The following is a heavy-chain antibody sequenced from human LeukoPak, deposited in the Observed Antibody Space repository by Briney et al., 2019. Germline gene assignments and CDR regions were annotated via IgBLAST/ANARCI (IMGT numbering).Heavy chain of an antibody. J-gene: IGHJ3*02. CDR3: AKPPRAGELTLFDI. Sequence: GALRLSCAASGFTFSNYPMAWVRQAPGKGLEWVSRIDTSGGSTFYADSVKGRFTISRDNSKNTLYLQMNSLRAEDTAVYYCAKPPRAGELTLFDIWGQGTMVTVSS. V-gene: IGHV3-23*01. D-gene: IGHD3-10*01. CDR2: IDTSGGST. CDR1: GFTFSNYP.